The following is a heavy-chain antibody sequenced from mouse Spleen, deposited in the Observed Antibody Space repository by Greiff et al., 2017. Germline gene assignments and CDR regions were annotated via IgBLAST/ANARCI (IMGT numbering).Heavy chain of an antibody. D-gene: IGHD1-1*01. J-gene: IGHJ4*01. CDR1: GFTFSSFG. Sequence: EVKLVESGGGLVQPGGSRKLSCAASGFTFSSFGMHWVRQAPEKGLEWVAYISSGSSTIYYADTVKGRFTISRDNPKNTLFLQMTSLRSEDTAMYYCARAIYYYGSEGAMDYWGQGTSVTVSS. CDR3: ARAIYYYGSEGAMDY. V-gene: IGHV5-17*02. CDR2: ISSGSSTI.